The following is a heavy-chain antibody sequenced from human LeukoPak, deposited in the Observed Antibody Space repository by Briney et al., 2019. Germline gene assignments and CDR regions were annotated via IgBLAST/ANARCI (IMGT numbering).Heavy chain of an antibody. D-gene: IGHD5-12*01. Sequence: SETLSLTCAVSGVSISSSNWWSWVRQPPGKGLEWIGEIYHSGSTNYNPSLKSRVTISVDKSKNQFSLKLSSVTAADTAVYYCARARYSGYDLYYFDYWGQGTLVTVSS. J-gene: IGHJ4*02. V-gene: IGHV4-4*02. CDR3: ARARYSGYDLYYFDY. CDR2: IYHSGST. CDR1: GVSISSSNW.